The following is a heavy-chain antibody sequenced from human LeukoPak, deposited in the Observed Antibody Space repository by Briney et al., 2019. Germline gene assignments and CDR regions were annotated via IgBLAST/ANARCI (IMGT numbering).Heavy chain of an antibody. D-gene: IGHD3-9*01. Sequence: ASVKVSRKASGYTFTSYGISWVRQAPGQGLEWMGWISAYNGNTNYAQKFQGRVTMTEDTSTDTAYMELSSLRSEDTAVYYCATVLRYFDWLIGWGQGTLVTVSS. CDR3: ATVLRYFDWLIG. V-gene: IGHV1-18*01. J-gene: IGHJ4*02. CDR1: GYTFTSYG. CDR2: ISAYNGNT.